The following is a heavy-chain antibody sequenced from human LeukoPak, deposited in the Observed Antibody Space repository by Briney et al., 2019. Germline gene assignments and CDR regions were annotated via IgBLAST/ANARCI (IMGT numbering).Heavy chain of an antibody. J-gene: IGHJ4*02. CDR1: GGSFSAYY. CDR2: INHSGST. Sequence: KSSETLSLTCAVYGGSFSAYYWSWIRQPPGKGLEWIGEINHSGSTNYNPSLKSRVTISVDTSKNQFSLKLSSVTAADTAVYYCARDLPVVGAPGFDYWGQGTLVTVSS. D-gene: IGHD1-26*01. CDR3: ARDLPVVGAPGFDY. V-gene: IGHV4-34*01.